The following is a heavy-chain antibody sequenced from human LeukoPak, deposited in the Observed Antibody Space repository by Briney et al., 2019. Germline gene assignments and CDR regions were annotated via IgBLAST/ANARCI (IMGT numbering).Heavy chain of an antibody. D-gene: IGHD6-19*01. CDR2: IYYTGTT. Sequence: SETLSLTCNVSGGSVRSYYWAWMRQPPGKELGWLGYIYYTGTTNYNPSLKSRLTISVDTSKDQFSLKLSSVTAADPAVYYCAREVTGTSGSFDYWGQGALVTVSS. CDR3: AREVTGTSGSFDY. J-gene: IGHJ4*02. V-gene: IGHV4-59*02. CDR1: GGSVRSYY.